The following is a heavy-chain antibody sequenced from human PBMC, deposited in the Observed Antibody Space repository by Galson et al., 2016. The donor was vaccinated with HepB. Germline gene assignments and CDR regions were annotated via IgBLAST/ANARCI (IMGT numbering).Heavy chain of an antibody. CDR1: GFTFSNYG. V-gene: IGHV3-30*03. Sequence: SLRLSCAASGFTFSNYGMHWVRQAPGKGLEWVAVISYDGTNKYYADSVKGRFTISRDNSKNTLYLQMNSLRAEDTAVYYCRLEWEVQSFDYWGQGTLVTVSS. D-gene: IGHD1-26*01. CDR2: ISYDGTNK. CDR3: RLEWEVQSFDY. J-gene: IGHJ4*02.